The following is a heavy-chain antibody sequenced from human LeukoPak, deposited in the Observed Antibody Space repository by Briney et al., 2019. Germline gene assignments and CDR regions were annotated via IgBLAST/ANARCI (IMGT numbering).Heavy chain of an antibody. CDR3: ARLHCSGGTCYADY. V-gene: IGHV4-39*07. CDR1: GGSISSSDYY. D-gene: IGHD2-15*01. J-gene: IGHJ4*02. CDR2: IYYSGFT. Sequence: SETLSLTCSISGGSISSSDYYWGWIRQPPGKGLDWLGCIYYSGFTYYKPSLKSRVTISVDTSRNQFFLKLSSVTAADTAMYYCARLHCSGGTCYADYWGQGSLVAVSS.